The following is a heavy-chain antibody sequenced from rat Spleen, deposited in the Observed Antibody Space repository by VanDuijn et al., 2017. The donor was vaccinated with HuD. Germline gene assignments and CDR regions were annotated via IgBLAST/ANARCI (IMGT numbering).Heavy chain of an antibody. Sequence: EVQLQESGPGLVKPSQSLSLTCSVTGYSITSNYWGWIRKFPGNKMEWMGYISYSGSTSYNPSLKSRISITRDKSKNQFFLQLNSVTTEDTATYYCARYYSSFPYVMDAWGQGASVTVSS. CDR3: ARYYSSFPYVMDA. CDR1: GYSITSNY. CDR2: ISYSGST. V-gene: IGHV3-1*01. D-gene: IGHD1-2*01. J-gene: IGHJ4*01.